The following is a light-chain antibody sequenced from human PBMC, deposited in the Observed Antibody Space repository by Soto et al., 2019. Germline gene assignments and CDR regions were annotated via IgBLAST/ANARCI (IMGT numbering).Light chain of an antibody. Sequence: EIVLTQSPGTLSLSPGERATLSCRASQSVPDKYLAWYQQKRGQPPRLLIHSETIRATGIPDRFSGGGSGTDFALTISRLEPEDFAVYFCQQWDGSSWTFGPGTKVEL. V-gene: IGKV3-20*01. CDR1: QSVPDKY. CDR2: SET. J-gene: IGKJ1*01. CDR3: QQWDGSSWT.